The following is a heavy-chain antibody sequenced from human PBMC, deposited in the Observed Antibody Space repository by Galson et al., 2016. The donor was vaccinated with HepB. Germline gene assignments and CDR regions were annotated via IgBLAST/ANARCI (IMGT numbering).Heavy chain of an antibody. V-gene: IGHV3-72*01. Sequence: SLRLSCAASGFILSDYYMDWVRQAPGKGLEWVGRTRNRARSYTTDYVASVKGRFTILRDNSRSSVFLHMNGLKPEDAAIYYCTRTGLGDFDYWGQGTLVTVSS. J-gene: IGHJ4*02. CDR2: TRNRARSYTT. CDR1: GFILSDYY. CDR3: TRTGLGDFDY.